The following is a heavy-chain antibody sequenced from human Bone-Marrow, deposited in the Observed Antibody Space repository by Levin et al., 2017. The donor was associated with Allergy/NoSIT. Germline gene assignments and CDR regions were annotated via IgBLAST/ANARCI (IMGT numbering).Heavy chain of an antibody. CDR1: AFTVSSNY. D-gene: IGHD3-22*01. CDR3: AREGPVHYYDSSGMGEALDI. Sequence: GGSLRLSCVASAFTVSSNYMSWVRQAPGKGLEWVSCMYSGGSTYYAYAVNFLFTFSRDSSKNTLYLQMNSLRAEDTAVYYCAREGPVHYYDSSGMGEALDIWGQGTVVTVSS. V-gene: IGHV3-66*01. CDR2: MYSGGST. J-gene: IGHJ3*02.